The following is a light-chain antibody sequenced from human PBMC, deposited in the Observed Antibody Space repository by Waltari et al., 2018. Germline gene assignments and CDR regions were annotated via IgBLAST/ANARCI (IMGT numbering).Light chain of an antibody. CDR1: QSVSSY. V-gene: IGKV3-11*01. J-gene: IGKJ2*01. CDR3: QQRSNWPPL. Sequence: EIVLTQSPATLSLSPGERATLSCRASQSVSSYLAWYQQKPGQAPMPLIYDASNRATGIPARFSGSGSGTDFTLTISSLEPEDFAVYYCQQRSNWPPLFGQGTKLEIK. CDR2: DAS.